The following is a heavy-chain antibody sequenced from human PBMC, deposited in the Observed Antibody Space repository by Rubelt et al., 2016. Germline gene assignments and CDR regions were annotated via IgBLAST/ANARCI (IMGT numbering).Heavy chain of an antibody. CDR2: INAGNGNT. CDR1: GYTFTSYA. J-gene: IGHJ4*02. Sequence: QVQLVQSGAEVKKPGASVKVSCKASGYTFTSYAMHWVRQAPGQRLEWMGWINAGNGNTKYSQKFQGRVTITRDTSASTAYMELSSLRSEDTAVYYCARYYYDSSGYVNFDYWGQGTLVTVSS. V-gene: IGHV1-3*01. D-gene: IGHD3-22*01. CDR3: ARYYYDSSGYVNFDY.